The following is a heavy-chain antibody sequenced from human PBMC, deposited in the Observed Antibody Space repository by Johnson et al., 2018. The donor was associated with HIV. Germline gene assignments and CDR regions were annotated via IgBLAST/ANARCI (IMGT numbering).Heavy chain of an antibody. J-gene: IGHJ3*02. CDR1: GFTVSSNY. Sequence: VQLVESGGGLVQPGGSLRLSCAASGFTVSSNYMSWVRQAPGKGLEWVSVIYSGGSTYYADSVKGRFTISRDDSKNTLYLQMNSLRAEDTAVYYCARGGGTYLEPFVIWGQGTMVTVSS. V-gene: IGHV3-66*01. CDR2: IYSGGST. CDR3: ARGGGTYLEPFVI. D-gene: IGHD1-26*01.